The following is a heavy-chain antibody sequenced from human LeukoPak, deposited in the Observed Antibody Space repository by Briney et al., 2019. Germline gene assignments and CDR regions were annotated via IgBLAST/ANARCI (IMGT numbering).Heavy chain of an antibody. V-gene: IGHV1-18*01. CDR3: AREKSRYKYGYNY. J-gene: IGHJ4*02. CDR2: ISAYNGNA. D-gene: IGHD5-18*01. CDR1: CYTFTSYG. Sequence: ASVKVSCKASCYTFTSYGISWVRQAPGQGLEWMGWISAYNGNANYAQKLQGRVTMTTDTSTSTAYMELRSLRPDDTAVYYCAREKSRYKYGYNYWGQGTLVTVSS.